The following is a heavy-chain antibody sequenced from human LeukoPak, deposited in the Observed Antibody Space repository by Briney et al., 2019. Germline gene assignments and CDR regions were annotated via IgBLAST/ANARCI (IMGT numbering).Heavy chain of an antibody. V-gene: IGHV4-39*07. D-gene: IGHD3-22*01. CDR3: ARDSSGYYSALKPLDY. Sequence: SETLSLTCTVSGGSISSNSYYWGWIRQPPGKGLEWIGEINHSGSTNYNPSLKSRVTISVDTSKNQFSLKLSSVTAADTAVYYCARDSSGYYSALKPLDYWGQGTLVTVSS. CDR1: GGSISSNSYY. CDR2: INHSGST. J-gene: IGHJ4*02.